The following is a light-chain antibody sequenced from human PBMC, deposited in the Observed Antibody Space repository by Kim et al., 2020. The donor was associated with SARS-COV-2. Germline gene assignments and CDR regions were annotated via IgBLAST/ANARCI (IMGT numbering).Light chain of an antibody. J-gene: IGLJ3*02. CDR3: QSYDSSSHWV. CDR2: QGD. CDR1: SGSIASNF. V-gene: IGLV6-57*01. Sequence: TVTIPCTRSSGSIASNFVQWYQHRPGSSPTTLIYQGDQRPSGVSDRFSGSIDSSSNSASLTISGLKTEDEADYYCQSYDSSSHWVFGGGTQLTVL.